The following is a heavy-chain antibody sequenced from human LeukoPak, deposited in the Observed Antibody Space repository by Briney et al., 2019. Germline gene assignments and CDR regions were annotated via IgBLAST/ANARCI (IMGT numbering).Heavy chain of an antibody. CDR1: GGSFSGYY. CDR3: TRDPDCSGGSCYGVY. CDR2: IRSKAYGGTT. J-gene: IGHJ4*02. Sequence: LSLTCAVYGGSFSGYYWSWIRQPPGKGLEWVGFIRSKAYGGTTEYAASVKGRFTISRDDSKSIAYLQMNGLKTEDTAVYYCTRDPDCSGGSCYGVYWGQGTLVTVSS. D-gene: IGHD2-15*01. V-gene: IGHV3-49*03.